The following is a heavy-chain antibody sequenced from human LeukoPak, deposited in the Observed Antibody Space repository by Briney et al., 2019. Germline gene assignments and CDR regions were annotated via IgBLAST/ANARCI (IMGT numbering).Heavy chain of an antibody. CDR2: IPSDGSST. V-gene: IGHV3-74*01. CDR1: GFTFSSYW. J-gene: IGHJ4*02. CDR3: ARGRPHGNDY. Sequence: GGSLILPCAASGFTFSSYWLNWVRQAPGKGLVWVARIPSDGSSTTYADSVKGRFSISRDNAKNALYLHMNSLRVEDRAVYYCARGRPHGNDYWGQGTLVTVSS. D-gene: IGHD4-23*01.